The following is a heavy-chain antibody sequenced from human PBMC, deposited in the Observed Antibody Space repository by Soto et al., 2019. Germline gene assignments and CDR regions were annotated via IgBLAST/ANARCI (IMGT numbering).Heavy chain of an antibody. CDR3: AGGGAGSGPFTWELPDH. D-gene: IGHD1-26*01. Sequence: QMQLVQSGAEVKKTGSSVTVSCKAVGNTFTYRYLHWVRQAPGQALEWMGWITPFSGDVHYAQKFQERVTITRDRSINTAYMQMSSLRSEDTAMYFCAGGGAGSGPFTWELPDHWGQGTLVTVSS. V-gene: IGHV1-45*02. J-gene: IGHJ4*02. CDR2: ITPFSGDV. CDR1: GNTFTYRY.